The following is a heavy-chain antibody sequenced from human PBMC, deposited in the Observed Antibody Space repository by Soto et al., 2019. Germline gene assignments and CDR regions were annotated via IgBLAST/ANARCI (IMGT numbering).Heavy chain of an antibody. Sequence: SETLSLTCTVSGGSISSSIYYWSWIRQPPGKGLEWIGYIYYSGSTNYNPSLKSRVTISVDTSKNQFSLKLSSVTAADTAVYYCAGLLNYYGSGSYKYYFDYWGQGTLVTVSS. CDR3: AGLLNYYGSGSYKYYFDY. V-gene: IGHV4-61*05. D-gene: IGHD3-10*01. CDR1: GGSISSSIYY. CDR2: IYYSGST. J-gene: IGHJ4*02.